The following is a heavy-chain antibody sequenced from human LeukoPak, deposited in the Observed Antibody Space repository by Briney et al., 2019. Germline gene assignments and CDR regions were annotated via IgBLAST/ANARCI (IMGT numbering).Heavy chain of an antibody. CDR3: ARDARFLEWLGNDAFDI. CDR2: FTSGSRSI. V-gene: IGHV3-21*04. D-gene: IGHD3-3*01. J-gene: IGHJ3*02. CDR1: GFTFSSYS. Sequence: GGSLRLSCAASGFTFSSYSMTWVRQAPGKGLEWVSSFTSGSRSIYYADSVKGRFTISRDNAKNSLYLQMNSLRAEDTALYHCARDARFLEWLGNDAFDIWGQGTMVTVSS.